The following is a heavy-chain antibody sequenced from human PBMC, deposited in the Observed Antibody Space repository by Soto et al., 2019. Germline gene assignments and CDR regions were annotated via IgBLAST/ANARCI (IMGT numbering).Heavy chain of an antibody. V-gene: IGHV3-64*01. Sequence: GGSLRLSCAASGFTFSSYAMHWVRQAPGKGLEYVSAISSNGGSTYYANSVKGGFTISRDNSKNTLYLQMGSLRAEDMAVYYCARVAGGSLLDSSDYWGQGTLVTVSS. J-gene: IGHJ4*02. CDR3: ARVAGGSLLDSSDY. CDR1: GFTFSSYA. CDR2: ISSNGGST. D-gene: IGHD3-16*01.